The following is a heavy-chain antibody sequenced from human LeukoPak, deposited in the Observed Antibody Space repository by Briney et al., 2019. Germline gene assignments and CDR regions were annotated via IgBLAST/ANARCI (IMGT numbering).Heavy chain of an antibody. CDR3: ARAPSDSSGAWGRLDY. CDR1: EFIVSINY. CDR2: IYSRGDT. D-gene: IGHD3-22*01. V-gene: IGHV3-66*01. Sequence: GGSLRLSCAASEFIVSINYMTWVRQAPGKGLEWVSLIYSRGDTKYADSVKGRFTISRDNSKNTLYLQMSSLRTEDTAVYYCARAPSDSSGAWGRLDYWGQGTLVTVSS. J-gene: IGHJ4*02.